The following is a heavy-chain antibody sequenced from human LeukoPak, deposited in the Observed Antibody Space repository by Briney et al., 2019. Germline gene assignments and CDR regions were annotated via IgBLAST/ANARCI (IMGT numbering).Heavy chain of an antibody. CDR3: ARGRRDIVVVVAAHFDY. J-gene: IGHJ4*02. V-gene: IGHV3-9*01. Sequence: GGSLRLSCAASGFTFDDYAMPWVRPAPGQGLDWVSGISWNSGSIGYADSVKGRFTISRDNAKNSLYLQMNSLRAEDTALYYCARGRRDIVVVVAAHFDYWGQGTLVTVSS. CDR1: GFTFDDYA. D-gene: IGHD2-15*01. CDR2: ISWNSGSI.